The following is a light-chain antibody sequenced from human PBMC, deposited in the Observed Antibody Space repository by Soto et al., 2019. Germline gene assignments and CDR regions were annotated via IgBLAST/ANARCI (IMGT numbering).Light chain of an antibody. V-gene: IGKV3-15*01. CDR1: QSVSSN. Sequence: EIVMTQSPATLSVSPGERATLSCRASQSVSSNLAGYQQKPGQAPRLLIYGASTRATGIPARFSGSGSVTEFTLTISSLQSEDFAVYYCQQYNNWPQWTFGQGTKVEIK. CDR2: GAS. CDR3: QQYNNWPQWT. J-gene: IGKJ1*01.